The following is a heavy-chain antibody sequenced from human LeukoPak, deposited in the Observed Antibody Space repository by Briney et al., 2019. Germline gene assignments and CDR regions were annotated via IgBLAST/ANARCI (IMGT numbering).Heavy chain of an antibody. CDR3: ARKKGYYGSGSPFDY. CDR2: INHSGST. CDR1: GGSFSGYY. D-gene: IGHD3-10*01. V-gene: IGHV4-34*01. Sequence: PSETLSLTCAVYGGSFSGYYRSWIRQPPGKGLEWIGEINHSGSTNYNPSLKSRVTISVDTSKNQFSLKLSSVTAADTAVYYCARKKGYYGSGSPFDYWGQGTLVTVSS. J-gene: IGHJ4*02.